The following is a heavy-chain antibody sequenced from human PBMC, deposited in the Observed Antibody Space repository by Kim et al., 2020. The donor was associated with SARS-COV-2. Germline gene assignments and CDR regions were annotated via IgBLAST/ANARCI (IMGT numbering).Heavy chain of an antibody. D-gene: IGHD1-1*01. J-gene: IGHJ4*02. V-gene: IGHV3-74*01. CDR2: NT. Sequence: NTNYAESVKGRFTISRDNAKNTVYLQMNSLRAEDTAVYYCAGGTTLILSYWGQGTLVTVSS. CDR3: AGGTTLILSY.